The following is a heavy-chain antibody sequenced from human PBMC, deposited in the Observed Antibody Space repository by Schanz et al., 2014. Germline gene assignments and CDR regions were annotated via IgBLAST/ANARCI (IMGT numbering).Heavy chain of an antibody. J-gene: IGHJ4*02. V-gene: IGHV4-30-2*01. CDR1: GGSISSGGSS. CDR3: ACMATVTYFDF. D-gene: IGHD4-17*01. CDR2: IYHSGST. Sequence: QLQLQESGSGLVKPSQTLSLTCGVSGGSISSGGSSWNWIRLPPGKGLEWIGYIYHSGSTYYNPSLKSRVTISGDTSKNQFSLKLTSVTAVDTAVYYCACMATVTYFDFWGQGALVTVSS.